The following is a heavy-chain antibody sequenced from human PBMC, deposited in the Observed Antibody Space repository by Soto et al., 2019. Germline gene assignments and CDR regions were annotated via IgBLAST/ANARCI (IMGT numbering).Heavy chain of an antibody. V-gene: IGHV3-48*02. Sequence: HPGGSLRLSCAASGFTFSSYSMNWVRQAPGKGLEWVSYISSSSSTIYYADSVKGRFTISRDNAKNSLYLQMNSLRDEDTAVYYCARAEVPAARYYYYGMDVWGQGTTVTVSS. D-gene: IGHD2-2*01. CDR2: ISSSSSTI. CDR3: ARAEVPAARYYYYGMDV. J-gene: IGHJ6*02. CDR1: GFTFSSYS.